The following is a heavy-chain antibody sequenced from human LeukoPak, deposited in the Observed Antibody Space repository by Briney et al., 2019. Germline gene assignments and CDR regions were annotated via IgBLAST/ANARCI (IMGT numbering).Heavy chain of an antibody. V-gene: IGHV3-30*18. J-gene: IGHJ4*02. CDR1: GFTFSTYG. Sequence: GRSLRLSCAASGFTFSTYGMHWVRQAPGKGLEWVAVVSYDGSNKYYADSVKGRFTISKDNSKNTLYLQMNSLRAEDTAVYYCAKDWGNWGYGYYFDHWGQGTLVTVSS. D-gene: IGHD7-27*01. CDR3: AKDWGNWGYGYYFDH. CDR2: VSYDGSNK.